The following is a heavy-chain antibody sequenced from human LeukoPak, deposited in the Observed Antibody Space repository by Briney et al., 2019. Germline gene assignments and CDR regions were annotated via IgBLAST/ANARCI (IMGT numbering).Heavy chain of an antibody. V-gene: IGHV1-69*04. Sequence: SVKVSCKASGGTFSSYAISLVRQAPGQGLEWMGRIIPILGIANYAQKFQGRVTTTADKSTSTAYMGLSSLRSEDTAVYYCASPGSSSWFNWFDPWGQGTLVTVSS. CDR1: GGTFSSYA. D-gene: IGHD6-13*01. CDR3: ASPGSSSWFNWFDP. CDR2: IIPILGIA. J-gene: IGHJ5*02.